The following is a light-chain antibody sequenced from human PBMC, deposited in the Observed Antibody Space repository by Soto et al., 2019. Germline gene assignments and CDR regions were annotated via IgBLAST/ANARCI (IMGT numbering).Light chain of an antibody. J-gene: IGLJ1*01. CDR3: KSFATTFYV. Sequence: QSALTQPASVSGSPGQSITISCTGTSGDVGGYNHVSWYQQHPGEAPKLLIYDVSNRPSGVSNRYSASKSGNTASLTISGLQAEDEADYYCKSFATTFYVFGTGTKVTVL. CDR1: SGDVGGYNH. V-gene: IGLV2-14*03. CDR2: DVS.